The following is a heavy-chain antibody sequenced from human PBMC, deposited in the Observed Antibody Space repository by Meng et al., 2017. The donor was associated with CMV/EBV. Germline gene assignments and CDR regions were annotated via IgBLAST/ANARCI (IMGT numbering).Heavy chain of an antibody. D-gene: IGHD1-7*01. V-gene: IGHV1-69*12. Sequence: QAKLGESWGEVKRPGASGKVSCKGSGGHFSSYAISWVRQAPGQGLEWMGGIIPIFGTANYAQKFQGRVTITADESTSTAYMELSSLRSEDTAVYYCARGSGAGTTWSYFDYWGQGTLVTVSS. CDR2: IIPIFGTA. CDR3: ARGSGAGTTWSYFDY. CDR1: GGHFSSYA. J-gene: IGHJ4*02.